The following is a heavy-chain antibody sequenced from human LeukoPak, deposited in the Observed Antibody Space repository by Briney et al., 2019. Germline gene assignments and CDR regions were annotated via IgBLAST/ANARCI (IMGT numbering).Heavy chain of an antibody. D-gene: IGHD2-2*01. V-gene: IGHV1-18*01. J-gene: IGHJ4*02. CDR1: GYTFSSYG. CDR2: ISGDNGGT. Sequence: ASVKVSCKASGYTFSSYGISWVRQAPGQGLEWMGWISGDNGGTNYAQKLQGRVTMTTDTSTNTAYMELRSLRSDDSAIYYCAREDTRRGSRGYFDYWGQGTLVTVSS. CDR3: AREDTRRGSRGYFDY.